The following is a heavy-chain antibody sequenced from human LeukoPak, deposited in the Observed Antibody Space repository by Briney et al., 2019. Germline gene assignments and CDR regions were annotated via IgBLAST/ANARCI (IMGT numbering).Heavy chain of an antibody. CDR3: ARESYDFWSGYPHLFDY. Sequence: SETLSLTCTVSGGSISSYYWSWIRQPPGKGLEWIGYIYYSGSTNYNPSLKSRVTISVDTSKNQFSLKLSSVTAADTAVYYCARESYDFWSGYPHLFDYWGQGTLVTVSS. CDR1: GGSISSYY. V-gene: IGHV4-59*12. CDR2: IYYSGST. D-gene: IGHD3-3*01. J-gene: IGHJ4*02.